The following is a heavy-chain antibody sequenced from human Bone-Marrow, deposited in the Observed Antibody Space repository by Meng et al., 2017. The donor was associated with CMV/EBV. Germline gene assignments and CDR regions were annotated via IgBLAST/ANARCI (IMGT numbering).Heavy chain of an antibody. CDR1: GGTFSSYA. Sequence: SVKVSCKASGGTFSSYAISWVRQAPGQGLEWMGGIIPIFGTANYAQKFQGRVTITTDESTSTAYMELSRLRSDDTAVYYCASEIGIAAHRPVEWLVLQYYYYGMDVWGQGTTVTGSS. V-gene: IGHV1-69*05. D-gene: IGHD6-19*01. CDR2: IIPIFGTA. CDR3: ASEIGIAAHRPVEWLVLQYYYYGMDV. J-gene: IGHJ6*02.